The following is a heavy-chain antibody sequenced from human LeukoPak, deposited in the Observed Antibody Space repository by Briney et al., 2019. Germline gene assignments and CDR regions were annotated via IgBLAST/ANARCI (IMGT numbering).Heavy chain of an antibody. CDR3: AKSPDKSFYFYYMGV. J-gene: IGHJ6*03. D-gene: IGHD3-9*01. CDR2: INKRGGST. Sequence: GGPLRLSCAASGFTFSSYAMSWVRQAPGKGLEWVSIINKRGGSTNYADSVKGRFTISRDNSENTLYLQVNSLRAEDTALYYCAKSPDKSFYFYYMGVWGKRATGTLSS. CDR1: GFTFSSYA. V-gene: IGHV3-23*01.